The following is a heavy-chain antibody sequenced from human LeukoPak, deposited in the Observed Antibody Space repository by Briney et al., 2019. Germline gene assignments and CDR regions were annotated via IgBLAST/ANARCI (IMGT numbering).Heavy chain of an antibody. CDR2: IYYSGST. CDR1: GGSISSSSYY. Sequence: SETLTLTCTVAGGSISSSSYYWGWIRQPPGKGLEWIGSIYYSGSTYYNPSLKSRVTISVDTSKNQFSLKLSSVTAADTAVYYCAIQGRDYEVPFDYWGQGTLVTVSS. D-gene: IGHD4-17*01. V-gene: IGHV4-39*01. CDR3: AIQGRDYEVPFDY. J-gene: IGHJ4*02.